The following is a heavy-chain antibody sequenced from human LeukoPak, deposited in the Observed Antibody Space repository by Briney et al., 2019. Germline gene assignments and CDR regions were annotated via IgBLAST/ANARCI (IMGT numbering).Heavy chain of an antibody. D-gene: IGHD3-9*01. J-gene: IGHJ6*02. CDR3: ARDGDHYDILTGPNYYYYGMDV. CDR1: GYTFTSYG. CDR2: ISAYNGNT. Sequence: ASVKVSCKASGYTFTSYGISWVRQAPGQGLEWMGWISAYNGNTNYAQKLQGRVTMTTDTSTSTAYMELRSLRSDDTAVYYCARDGDHYDILTGPNYYYYGMDVWGQGTMVTVSS. V-gene: IGHV1-18*01.